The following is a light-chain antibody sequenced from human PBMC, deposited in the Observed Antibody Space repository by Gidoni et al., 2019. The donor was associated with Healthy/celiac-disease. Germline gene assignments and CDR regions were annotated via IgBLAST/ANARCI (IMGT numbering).Light chain of an antibody. CDR3: QQSYSTPFYT. J-gene: IGKJ2*01. V-gene: IGKV1-39*01. CDR2: AAS. CDR1: QSISSY. Sequence: DIQMTQSPSSLSASVGDRVTITCRASQSISSYLNWYQQKPGKATKLLIYAASSLQSGVPSRFSGSGSGTDFTLTISSLQPEYFATYYCQQSYSTPFYTFGQGTKLEIK.